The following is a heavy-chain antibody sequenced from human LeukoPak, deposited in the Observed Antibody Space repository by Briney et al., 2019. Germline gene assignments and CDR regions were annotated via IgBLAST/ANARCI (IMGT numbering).Heavy chain of an antibody. CDR3: ARGRPHGNDY. J-gene: IGHJ4*02. D-gene: IGHD4-23*01. Sequence: PGGSLRLCCAASGFTFSSYWMNWVRQAPGKGLVWVSRIASDGSNTTYADSVKGRFSISRDNAKNTLYLQMNSLRVEDTAVYYRARGRPHGNDYWGQGTLVTVSS. V-gene: IGHV3-74*01. CDR1: GFTFSSYW. CDR2: IASDGSNT.